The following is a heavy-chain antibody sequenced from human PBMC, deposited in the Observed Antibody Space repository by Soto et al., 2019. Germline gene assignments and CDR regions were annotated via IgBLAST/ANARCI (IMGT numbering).Heavy chain of an antibody. CDR2: IGSDGARD. Sequence: QVQLVESGGGVVQPGGSLRLSCAASGFTFGRHGMHWVRQAPGKGLEWVAVIGSDGARDSYADSMKGRFSISRDNGQNTLYLQINSLRVEDTAVYYCARDDVYPDNGLDYWGQGTLVTVSS. V-gene: IGHV3-33*01. D-gene: IGHD2-8*01. CDR1: GFTFGRHG. CDR3: ARDDVYPDNGLDY. J-gene: IGHJ4*02.